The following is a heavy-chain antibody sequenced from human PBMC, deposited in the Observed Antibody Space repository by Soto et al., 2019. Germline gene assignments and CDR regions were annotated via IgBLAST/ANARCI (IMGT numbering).Heavy chain of an antibody. V-gene: IGHV4-61*01. Sequence: QVQLQESGPGLVKPSETLSLTCTVSGGSVSSGSYYWSWIRQPPGKGLEWIGYIYYSGSTNYNPSLKSRVPIAVDTHKNQFPLKLSSVTAADTAVYYCARADTAMPLVLAFDIWGQGTMVTVSS. CDR1: GGSVSSGSYY. D-gene: IGHD5-18*01. J-gene: IGHJ3*02. CDR2: IYYSGST. CDR3: ARADTAMPLVLAFDI.